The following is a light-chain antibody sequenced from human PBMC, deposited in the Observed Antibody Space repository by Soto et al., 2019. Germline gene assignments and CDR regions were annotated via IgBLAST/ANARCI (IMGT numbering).Light chain of an antibody. Sequence: EIVLTQSPGTLSLSPGERATLSCRASQTVRTNYLAWFQHKPRQAPRLLIYGASSRATGIPDRFSGSGYGTEFTLTINRLEPDDFAVYFCQQSSDSPLTFGGGTKVEIK. CDR3: QQSSDSPLT. J-gene: IGKJ4*01. V-gene: IGKV3-20*01. CDR1: QTVRTNY. CDR2: GAS.